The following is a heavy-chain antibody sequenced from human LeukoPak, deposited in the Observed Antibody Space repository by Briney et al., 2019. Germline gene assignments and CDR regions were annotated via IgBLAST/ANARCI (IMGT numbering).Heavy chain of an antibody. J-gene: IGHJ3*02. V-gene: IGHV3-7*01. Sequence: GGSLRLSCAASGFTFSRFWMTWVRQAPGKGLEWVANIKQDESEKHYVDSVEGRFTISRDNAKNSLYLQMNSLRAEDTAVYYCARSGLYEKWTDVDAFDIWGQGTMVTVSS. D-gene: IGHD2-8*01. CDR2: IKQDESEK. CDR1: GFTFSRFW. CDR3: ARSGLYEKWTDVDAFDI.